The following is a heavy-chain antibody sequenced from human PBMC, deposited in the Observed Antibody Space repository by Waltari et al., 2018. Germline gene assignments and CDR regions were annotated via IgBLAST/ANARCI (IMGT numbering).Heavy chain of an antibody. CDR2: IHYLGDT. CDR1: GDSISNNNYY. CDR3: ARNQRGWFDAFDI. D-gene: IGHD6-19*01. J-gene: IGHJ3*02. V-gene: IGHV4-39*07. Sequence: QLQLQESGPGLVEPSETLSLTCTASGDSISNNNYYWGWIRQPRGTGLQWIGSIHYLGDTYYSSSVKMRVIISGDTSNNQFSLRLTSVTAADTAIYFCARNQRGWFDAFDIWGQGTAVTVSS.